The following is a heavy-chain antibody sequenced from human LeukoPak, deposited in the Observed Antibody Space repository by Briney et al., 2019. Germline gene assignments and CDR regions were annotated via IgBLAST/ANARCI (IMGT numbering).Heavy chain of an antibody. CDR3: ARGVRGVIIPFDY. CDR1: GFTFSSYW. CDR2: ISSSSSYI. Sequence: GGSLRLSCAATGFTFSSYWMHWVRQAPGKGLEWVSSISSSSSYIYYADSVKGRFTISRDNAKNSLYLQMNSLRAEDTAVYYCARGVRGVIIPFDYWGQGTLVTVSS. V-gene: IGHV3-21*01. D-gene: IGHD3-10*01. J-gene: IGHJ4*02.